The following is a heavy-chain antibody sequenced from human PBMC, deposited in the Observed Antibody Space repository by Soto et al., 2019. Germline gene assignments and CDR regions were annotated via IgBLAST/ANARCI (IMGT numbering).Heavy chain of an antibody. Sequence: PRGSLRLSCAASGFTFSSYSMNWVRQAPGKGLEWVSSISSSSSYIYYADSVKGRFTISRDNAKNSLYLQMNSLRAEDTAVYYCARDLGPEGDYRGQGTLVTVSS. CDR3: ARDLGPEGDY. J-gene: IGHJ4*02. V-gene: IGHV3-21*01. CDR2: ISSSSSYI. CDR1: GFTFSSYS.